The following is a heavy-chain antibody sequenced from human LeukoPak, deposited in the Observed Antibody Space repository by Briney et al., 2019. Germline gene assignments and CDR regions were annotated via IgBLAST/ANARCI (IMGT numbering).Heavy chain of an antibody. V-gene: IGHV3-33*01. CDR2: IWFDGRNE. D-gene: IGHD6-13*01. Sequence: GGSLRLSCAASGFTFSNYGMHWVRQAPGKGLEWVAVIWFDGRNEHYVDSVKGRFTISRDNSKNTLYLQMNSLTVEDTAVYYCARSQSSSLIDYWGQGTLVTVSS. CDR3: ARSQSSSLIDY. CDR1: GFTFSNYG. J-gene: IGHJ4*02.